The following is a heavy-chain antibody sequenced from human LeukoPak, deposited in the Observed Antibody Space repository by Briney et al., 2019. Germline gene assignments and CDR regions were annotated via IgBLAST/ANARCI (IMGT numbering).Heavy chain of an antibody. J-gene: IGHJ4*02. CDR3: ARESPTYGDYLFDY. CDR2: INPNSGGT. V-gene: IGHV1-2*04. CDR1: GYTFTGYY. Sequence: ASVKVSCKASGYTFTGYYMHWVRQAPGEGLEWMGWINPNSGGTNYAQKFQGWVTMTRDTSISTAYMELSRLRSDDTAVYYCARESPTYGDYLFDYWGQGTLLTVSS. D-gene: IGHD4-17*01.